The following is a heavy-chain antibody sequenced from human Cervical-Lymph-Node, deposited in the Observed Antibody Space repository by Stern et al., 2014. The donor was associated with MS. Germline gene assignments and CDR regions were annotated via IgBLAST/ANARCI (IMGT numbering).Heavy chain of an antibody. J-gene: IGHJ4*02. Sequence: EQLLESEGGVVQPGGSLRLSCAASGFTFSSHVMHWVRQAPGKGLEWVAVIWHHENNNAYAVAVKGRFTISRDNSNNTLSLQMNSLRAEDTAVYYCVREDGDFDYWGQGTLVTVSS. CDR3: VREDGDFDY. D-gene: IGHD2-8*01. CDR2: IWHHENNN. V-gene: IGHV3-30-3*01. CDR1: GFTFSSHV.